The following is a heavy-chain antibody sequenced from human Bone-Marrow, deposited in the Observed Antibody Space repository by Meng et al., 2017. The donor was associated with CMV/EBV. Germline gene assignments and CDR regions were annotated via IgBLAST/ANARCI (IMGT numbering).Heavy chain of an antibody. D-gene: IGHD6-19*01. Sequence: GESLKISCAASGFTFSSYEMNWVRQAPGKGLEWVSYISSSGSTIYYADSVKGRFTISRDNAKNSLYLQMNSLRAEDTAVYYCARVVEQWLVRYYYYGMDVWGQGTTVTVSS. CDR1: GFTFSSYE. CDR3: ARVVEQWLVRYYYYGMDV. J-gene: IGHJ6*02. V-gene: IGHV3-48*03. CDR2: ISSSGSTI.